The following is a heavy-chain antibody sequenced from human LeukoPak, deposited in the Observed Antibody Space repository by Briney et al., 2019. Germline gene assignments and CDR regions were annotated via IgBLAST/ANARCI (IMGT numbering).Heavy chain of an antibody. CDR2: NNPGGGTV. J-gene: IGHJ6*03. D-gene: IGHD1-14*01. Sequence: ASVKVSRKASGYSFTTYYLHWVRQAPGQGLEWMGINNPGGGTVVHGQKFQGRVSMTRDMSTSTVYMELSSLTSEDTAVYYCASDGIEGDYYYMDVWGRGTTVTVSS. CDR3: ASDGIEGDYYYMDV. V-gene: IGHV1-46*01. CDR1: GYSFTTYY.